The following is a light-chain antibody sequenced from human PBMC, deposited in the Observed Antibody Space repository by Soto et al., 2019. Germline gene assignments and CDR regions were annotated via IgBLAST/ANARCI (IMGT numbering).Light chain of an antibody. CDR1: QSVSSSY. CDR2: GAS. CDR3: QQSYSNPIT. J-gene: IGKJ5*01. V-gene: IGKV3-20*01. Sequence: EIVLTQSPGTLSLSPGERATLSCRASQSVSSSYLAWYQQKPGQAPRLLIYGASTRATGIPARFSGSGSGTEFTLTISSLQSEDFATYYCQQSYSNPITFGQGTRLEIK.